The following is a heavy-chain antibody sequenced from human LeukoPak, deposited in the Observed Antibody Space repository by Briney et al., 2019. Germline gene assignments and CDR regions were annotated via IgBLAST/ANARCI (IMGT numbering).Heavy chain of an antibody. Sequence: PGGSLRLSCAASGFTFSRYAMSWVRQASGKGLEWVSAISGGGGRASYVDSVMARLTIAEGKSSDALYLQMNSLRAEDTAVYYCAKGYYDYVWGSYYFDYWGQGTLVTVSS. V-gene: IGHV3-23*01. J-gene: IGHJ4*02. CDR2: ISGGGGRA. D-gene: IGHD3-16*01. CDR1: GFTFSRYA. CDR3: AKGYYDYVWGSYYFDY.